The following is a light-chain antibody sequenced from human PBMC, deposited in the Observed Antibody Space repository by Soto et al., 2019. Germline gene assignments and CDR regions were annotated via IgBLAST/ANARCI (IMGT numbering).Light chain of an antibody. CDR2: AAS. CDR3: QQYYSYPLT. CDR1: QGISSY. V-gene: IGKV1-9*01. Sequence: IQLTQSPSSLSASVGDRFTITCRASQGISSYLAWNQQKPGKAPKLLIYAASTLQSGVPSRFSGSGSGTDFTLTISCLQSEDFATYYCQQYYSYPLTFGQGTKVDIK. J-gene: IGKJ1*01.